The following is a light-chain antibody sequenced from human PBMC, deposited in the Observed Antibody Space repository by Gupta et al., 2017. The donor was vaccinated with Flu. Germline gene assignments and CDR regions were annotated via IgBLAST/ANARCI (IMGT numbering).Light chain of an antibody. CDR3: QQYYSTPRLT. CDR1: QSVLYSSNNKNY. J-gene: IGKJ4*01. V-gene: IGKV4-1*01. CDR2: WAS. Sequence: LCERATINCKSSQSVLYSSNNKNYLAWYQQKPGQPPKLLIYWASTRESGVPDRFSGSGSGTDFTLTISSLQAEDVAVYYCQQYYSTPRLTFGGGTKVEIK.